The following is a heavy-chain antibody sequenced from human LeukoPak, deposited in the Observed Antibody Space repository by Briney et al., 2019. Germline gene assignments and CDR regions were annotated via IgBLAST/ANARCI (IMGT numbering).Heavy chain of an antibody. CDR3: VKGIVVVTARAFDY. J-gene: IGHJ4*02. V-gene: IGHV3-11*06. CDR1: GFTFSDDY. D-gene: IGHD2-21*02. Sequence: PGGSLRLSCAASGFTFSDDYMSWIRQAPGKGLEWVSYISTTSSYTSYADSVRGRFTISRDNAKNSLYLQMSSLRPEDTAVYYCVKGIVVVTARAFDYWGQGTLVTVSS. CDR2: ISTTSSYT.